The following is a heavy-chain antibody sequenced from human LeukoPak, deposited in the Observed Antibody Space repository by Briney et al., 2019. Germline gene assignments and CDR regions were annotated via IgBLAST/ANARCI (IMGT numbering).Heavy chain of an antibody. Sequence: ASVKVSCKASGYTLTSYGISWVRQAPGQGLEWMGWISAYNGNTNYAQKLQGRVTMTTDTSTSTAYMELRSLRSDDTAVYYCARDLSRDDAFDIWGQGTMVTVSS. CDR1: GYTLTSYG. D-gene: IGHD6-13*01. V-gene: IGHV1-18*01. CDR3: ARDLSRDDAFDI. CDR2: ISAYNGNT. J-gene: IGHJ3*02.